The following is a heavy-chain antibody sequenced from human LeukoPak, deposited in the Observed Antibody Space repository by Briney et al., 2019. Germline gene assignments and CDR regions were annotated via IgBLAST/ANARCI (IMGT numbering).Heavy chain of an antibody. J-gene: IGHJ4*02. CDR3: ARGLAYYYDSSGYPRCYFDY. V-gene: IGHV4-34*01. CDR2: INHSGST. D-gene: IGHD3-22*01. Sequence: PSETLSLTCAVYGGSFSGYYWSWIRQPPGKGLEGIGEINHSGSTNYNPSLKSRVTISVDTSKNQFSLKPSSVTAADTAVYYCARGLAYYYDSSGYPRCYFDYWGQGTLVTVSS. CDR1: GGSFSGYY.